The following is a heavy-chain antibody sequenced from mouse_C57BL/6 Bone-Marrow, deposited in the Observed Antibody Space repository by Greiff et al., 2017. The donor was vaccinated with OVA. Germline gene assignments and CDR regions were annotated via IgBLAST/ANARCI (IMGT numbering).Heavy chain of an antibody. CDR3: ARYQATSYFGY. D-gene: IGHD3-2*02. CDR2: IYPGDGDT. V-gene: IGHV1-82*01. CDR1: GYAFSSSW. J-gene: IGHJ2*01. Sequence: QVQLQQSGPELVKPGASVKISCKASGYAFSSSWMNWVKQRPGKGLEWIGRIYPGDGDTNYNGKFKGKATLTADKSSSTAYMQLSSLTSEDSAVYFCARYQATSYFGYWGQGTTLTVSS.